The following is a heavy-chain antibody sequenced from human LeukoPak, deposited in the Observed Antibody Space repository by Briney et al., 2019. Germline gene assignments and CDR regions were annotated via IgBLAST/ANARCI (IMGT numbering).Heavy chain of an antibody. V-gene: IGHV4-31*03. CDR2: IYYSGST. J-gene: IGHJ4*02. CDR3: ARDRLLTGYSFPDY. Sequence: SQTLSLTCTVSGGSISSGGYYWSWIRQHPGKGLEWIGYIYYSGSTYYNPSLKSRVTISVDTSKNQFSLKLSSVTAADTAVYYCARDRLLTGYSFPDYWGQGTLVTVSS. CDR1: GGSISSGGYY. D-gene: IGHD3-9*01.